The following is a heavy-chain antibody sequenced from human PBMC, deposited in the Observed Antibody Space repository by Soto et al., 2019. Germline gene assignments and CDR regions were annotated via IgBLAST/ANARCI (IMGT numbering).Heavy chain of an antibody. Sequence: SETLSLTSAVYGGSFIGYYGTWIRQPPGKGLEWIGEINHSGSTNYNPSLKGRVTISADTSKNQFSLRLSSVTAADTAVYYCATLGHYDFWSGFRKGNWFDPWGQGTLVTVSS. V-gene: IGHV4-34*01. CDR2: INHSGST. D-gene: IGHD3-3*01. CDR1: GGSFIGYY. CDR3: ATLGHYDFWSGFRKGNWFDP. J-gene: IGHJ5*02.